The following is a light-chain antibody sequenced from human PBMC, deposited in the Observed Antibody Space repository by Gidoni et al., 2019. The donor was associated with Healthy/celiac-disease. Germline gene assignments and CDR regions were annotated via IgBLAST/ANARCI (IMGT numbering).Light chain of an antibody. Sequence: DIVMTQSPLSLPVTPGEPASISCRSSQSLLHSNGYNYLDWYLQKPGQSPQLLIYLGSNRASGVPDRFSGSGSGTDFTLKISRVEAEDVGVYYCMQALQFFTFGGXTKVEIK. V-gene: IGKV2-28*01. CDR2: LGS. CDR3: MQALQFFT. CDR1: QSLLHSNGYNY. J-gene: IGKJ4*01.